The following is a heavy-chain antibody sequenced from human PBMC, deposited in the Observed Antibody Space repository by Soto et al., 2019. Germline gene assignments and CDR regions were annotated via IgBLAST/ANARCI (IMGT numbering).Heavy chain of an antibody. Sequence: QVQLQESGPGLVKPSQTLSLTCTVSGGSLRSGAFHWSWIRQHPGKGLDWIGYIYYRGGTYYNPSLKSRLTISIDASKNQFSLKLRSVTAADTAVYYCASGIMVESIPTYFDYWGQGTLLTVSS. D-gene: IGHD2-8*01. CDR2: IYYRGGT. CDR1: GGSLRSGAFH. V-gene: IGHV4-31*03. J-gene: IGHJ4*02. CDR3: ASGIMVESIPTYFDY.